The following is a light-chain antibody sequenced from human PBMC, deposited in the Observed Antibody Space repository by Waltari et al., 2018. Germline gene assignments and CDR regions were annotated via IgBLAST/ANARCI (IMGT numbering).Light chain of an antibody. J-gene: IGLJ1*01. CDR1: SSDIGAYNS. CDR3: CAYVGTSALYV. CDR2: DVN. Sequence: QSALPQPRSVSGSPGQSVTISCTGTSSDIGAYNSVSWYQHHPGKAPKLIIYDVNKRPSGGPDRFSCSRSGYTASLTISGLQTADEADFYCCAYVGTSALYVFGTGTKVTVL. V-gene: IGLV2-11*01.